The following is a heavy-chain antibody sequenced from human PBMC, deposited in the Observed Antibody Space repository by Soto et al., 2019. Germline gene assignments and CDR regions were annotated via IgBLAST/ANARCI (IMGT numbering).Heavy chain of an antibody. CDR1: GFTFSSYS. Sequence: PGGSLRLSCAASGFTFSSYSMNWVRQAPGKGLEWVSSISSSSSYIYYADSVKGRFTISRDNAKNSLYLQMNSLRAEDTAVYYCARDRKPGIAVAGMADAFDIWGQGTMVTISS. CDR2: ISSSSSYI. J-gene: IGHJ3*02. V-gene: IGHV3-21*01. D-gene: IGHD6-19*01. CDR3: ARDRKPGIAVAGMADAFDI.